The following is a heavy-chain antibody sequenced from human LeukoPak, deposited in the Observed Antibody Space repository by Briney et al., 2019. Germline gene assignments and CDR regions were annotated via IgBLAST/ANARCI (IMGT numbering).Heavy chain of an antibody. D-gene: IGHD3-22*01. V-gene: IGHV4-39*07. J-gene: IGHJ4*02. Sequence: SETLSLTCTVSGGSISSSSYYWGWIRQPPGKGLEWIGEINHSGSTNYNPSLKSRVTISVDTSKNQFSLKLSSVTVADTAVYYCAVRDSSGSLIFDYWGQGTLVTVSS. CDR3: AVRDSSGSLIFDY. CDR1: GGSISSSSYY. CDR2: INHSGST.